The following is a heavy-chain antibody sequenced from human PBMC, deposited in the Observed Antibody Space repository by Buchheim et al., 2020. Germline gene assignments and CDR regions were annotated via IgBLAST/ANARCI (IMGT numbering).Heavy chain of an antibody. Sequence: QVQLVESGGGVVQPGRSLRLSCAASGFTFSGYDMHWVRQAPGKGLEWVAIISYDGSDKYYAESVKGRFTISIDNSKNTLSLQMSSLRAEDTAVYYCARRRDGYRDWGQGTL. V-gene: IGHV3-30*03. J-gene: IGHJ4*02. D-gene: IGHD5-24*01. CDR1: GFTFSGYD. CDR3: ARRRDGYRD. CDR2: ISYDGSDK.